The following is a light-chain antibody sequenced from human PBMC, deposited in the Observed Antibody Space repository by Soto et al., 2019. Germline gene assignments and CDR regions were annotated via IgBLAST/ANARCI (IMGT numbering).Light chain of an antibody. J-gene: IGKJ2*01. Sequence: EIVLTQSPGTLSLSPGERATLSCRASQSVSSDYLAWYQQKPGQTPKVLIYRASSRATGIPDRFSGSGSGTDFTLTISRLEPEDFAVYFCHQYNNWPPYTFGQGTKLEIK. CDR2: RAS. V-gene: IGKV3-20*01. CDR3: HQYNNWPPYT. CDR1: QSVSSDY.